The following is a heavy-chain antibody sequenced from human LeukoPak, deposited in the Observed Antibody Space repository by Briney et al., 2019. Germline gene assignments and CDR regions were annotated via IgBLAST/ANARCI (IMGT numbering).Heavy chain of an antibody. Sequence: PGGSLRLSCAASGFTFSSYAMSWVRQAPGKGLEWVSAISGSGGSTYYADSVKGRFAISRDNSKNTLYLQMNSLRAEDTSLYYCAKSAYTLTGYYGGHFDYWGQGTLVTVSS. D-gene: IGHD3-9*01. CDR3: AKSAYTLTGYYGGHFDY. CDR1: GFTFSSYA. CDR2: ISGSGGST. V-gene: IGHV3-23*01. J-gene: IGHJ4*02.